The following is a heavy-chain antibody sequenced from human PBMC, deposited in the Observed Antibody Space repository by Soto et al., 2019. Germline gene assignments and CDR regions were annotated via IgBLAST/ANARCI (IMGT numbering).Heavy chain of an antibody. CDR2: VNPSGGHT. CDR1: GDTFTDYY. J-gene: IGHJ4*02. D-gene: IGHD2-21*02. V-gene: IGHV1-46*01. CDR3: ARGGHVVVVTAALDY. Sequence: QVQLVQSGAEVKKPGASVKVSCKASGDTFTDYYIHWVRQAPGQGLEWMGTVNPSGGHTTYAQHFLGRMTXTGDTSXXTLYMELTSLTSEDTAVYYCARGGHVVVVTAALDYWGQGTLVTVSS.